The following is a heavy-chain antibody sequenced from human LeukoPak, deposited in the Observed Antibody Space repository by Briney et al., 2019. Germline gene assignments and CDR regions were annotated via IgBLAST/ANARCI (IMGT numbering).Heavy chain of an antibody. J-gene: IGHJ4*02. D-gene: IGHD6-13*01. CDR1: GYTFTSYG. V-gene: IGHV1-18*01. Sequence: ASVKVSCKASGYTFTSYGISWVRQAPGQGLEWMGWISAYNGNTNYAQKLQGRVTMTTDTSTSTAYMELRSQRSDDTAVYYCARDGFWKRPRRYSSSWYVDYWGQGTLVTVSS. CDR3: ARDGFWKRPRRYSSSWYVDY. CDR2: ISAYNGNT.